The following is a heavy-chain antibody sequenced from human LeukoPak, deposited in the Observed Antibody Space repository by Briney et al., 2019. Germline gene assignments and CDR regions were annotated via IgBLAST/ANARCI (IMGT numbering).Heavy chain of an antibody. V-gene: IGHV3-9*03. CDR1: GFTFDDYA. J-gene: IGHJ4*02. CDR3: AKGYSYGLKYYFDY. D-gene: IGHD5-18*01. CDR2: ISWNSGGI. Sequence: PGRSLRLSCAASGFTFDDYAMHWVRQAPGKGLEWVSGISWNSGGIGYADSVKGRFTISRGSAKNSLYLQINSLRAEDMALYYCAKGYSYGLKYYFDYWGQGTLVTVSS.